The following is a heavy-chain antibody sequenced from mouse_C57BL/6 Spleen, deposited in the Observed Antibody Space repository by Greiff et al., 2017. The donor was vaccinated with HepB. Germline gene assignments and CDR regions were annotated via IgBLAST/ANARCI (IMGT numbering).Heavy chain of an antibody. CDR3: TRLLVDY. V-gene: IGHV1-15*01. CDR1: GYTFTDYE. J-gene: IGHJ2*01. CDR2: IDPETGGT. D-gene: IGHD2-12*01. Sequence: QVHVKQSGAELVRPGASVTLSCKASGYTFTDYEMHWVKQTPVHGLEWIGAIDPETGGTAYNQKFKGKAILTADKSSSTAYMELRSLTSEDSAVYYCTRLLVDYWGQGTTLTVSS.